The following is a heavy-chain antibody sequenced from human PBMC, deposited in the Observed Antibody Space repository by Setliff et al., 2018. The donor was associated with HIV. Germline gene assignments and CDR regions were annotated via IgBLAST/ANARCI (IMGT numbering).Heavy chain of an antibody. CDR2: IRLDGSDK. Sequence: GGSLRLSCAASGFTFRNYGMHWVRQAPGKGLEWVAFIRLDGSDKFYADSVKGRFTISRDNSKNTLFLQMNSLRSEDTAVYYCAKEGQRVTSVDYWGQGTPVTVSS. D-gene: IGHD2-2*01. CDR1: GFTFRNYG. CDR3: AKEGQRVTSVDY. V-gene: IGHV3-30*02. J-gene: IGHJ4*02.